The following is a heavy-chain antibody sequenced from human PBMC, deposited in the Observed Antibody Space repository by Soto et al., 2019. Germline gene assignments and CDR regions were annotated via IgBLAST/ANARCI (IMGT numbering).Heavy chain of an antibody. CDR2: IVVGSGNT. CDR3: AADPTRRGWFDP. D-gene: IGHD1-26*01. V-gene: IGHV1-58*01. CDR1: GFTFTSSA. J-gene: IGHJ5*02. Sequence: SVKVSCKASGFTFTSSAVQWLRQARGQRLEWIGWIVVGSGNTNYAQKFQERVTITRDMSTSTAYMELSSLRSEDTAVYYCAADPTRRGWFDPWGQGTLVTVSS.